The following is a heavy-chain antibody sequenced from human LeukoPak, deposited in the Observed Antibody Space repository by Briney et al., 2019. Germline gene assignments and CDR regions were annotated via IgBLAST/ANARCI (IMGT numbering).Heavy chain of an antibody. CDR2: IYYSGST. D-gene: IGHD5-18*01. CDR3: ASSRGYSYGFFDY. V-gene: IGHV4-59*12. CDR1: GGSISSYY. J-gene: IGHJ4*02. Sequence: SETLSLTCTVSGGSISSYYWSWIRQPPGKGLEWIGYIYYSGSTNYNPSLKSRVTTSVDTSKNQFSLKLSSVTAADTAVYYCASSRGYSYGFFDYWGQGTLVTVSS.